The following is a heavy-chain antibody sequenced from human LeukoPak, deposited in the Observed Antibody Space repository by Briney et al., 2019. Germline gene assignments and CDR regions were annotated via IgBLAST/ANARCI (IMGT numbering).Heavy chain of an antibody. V-gene: IGHV1-18*01. D-gene: IGHD6-13*01. CDR3: ARTRGIAAAGTLADYYYYGMDV. J-gene: IGHJ6*02. CDR1: GYTFTSYG. Sequence: ASVKVSCKASGYTFTSYGISWVRQAPEQGLEWMGWISAYNGNTNYAQKLQGRVTMTTDTSTSTAYMELRSLRSDDTAVYYCARTRGIAAAGTLADYYYYGMDVWGQGTTVTVSS. CDR2: ISAYNGNT.